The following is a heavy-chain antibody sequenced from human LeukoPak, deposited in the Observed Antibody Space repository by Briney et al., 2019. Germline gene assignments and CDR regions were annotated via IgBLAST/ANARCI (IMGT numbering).Heavy chain of an antibody. CDR3: VPKGNEGY. CDR2: ISPNGGST. D-gene: IGHD1-1*01. Sequence: GGSLRPSCSASGFIFSSYAMHWVRQAPGKGLEYVSAISPNGGSTYYADSVKGRFSISRDNSKNILYLQMSSVRPEDTAVYYCVPKGNEGYWGQGTLVTVSS. J-gene: IGHJ4*02. CDR1: GFIFSSYA. V-gene: IGHV3-64D*06.